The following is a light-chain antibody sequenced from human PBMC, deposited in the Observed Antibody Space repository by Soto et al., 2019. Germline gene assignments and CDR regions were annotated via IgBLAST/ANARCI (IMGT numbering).Light chain of an antibody. CDR1: QSISEY. CDR2: AAS. J-gene: IGKJ5*01. CDR3: QQSYRSPT. Sequence: IQMTQSPSSLSASVGDTVTFACRASQSISEYLNWYQQKPGKAPRLLIYAASNLDNGVPSRFSGSGSGTDFTLTISSLQPEDFATYYCQQSYRSPTFGQGTRLEIK. V-gene: IGKV1-39*01.